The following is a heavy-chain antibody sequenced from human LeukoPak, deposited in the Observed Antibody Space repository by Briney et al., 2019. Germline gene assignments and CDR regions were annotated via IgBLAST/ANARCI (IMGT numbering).Heavy chain of an antibody. Sequence: GGSLRPSCAASGFTFSSYAMSWVRQAPGKGLEWVSAISGSGGSTYYADSVKGRFTISRDNSKNTLYLQMNSLRAEDTAVYYCAKDRSRLYYFDYWGQGTLVTVSS. D-gene: IGHD6-6*01. CDR1: GFTFSSYA. CDR3: AKDRSRLYYFDY. V-gene: IGHV3-23*01. J-gene: IGHJ4*02. CDR2: ISGSGGST.